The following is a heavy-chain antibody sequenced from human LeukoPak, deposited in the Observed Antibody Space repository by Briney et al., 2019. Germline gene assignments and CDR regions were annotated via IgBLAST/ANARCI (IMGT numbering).Heavy chain of an antibody. CDR2: FSYNGST. CDR3: ARGTYYYPSGSLGFDY. J-gene: IGHJ4*02. CDR1: GGSISSGFYY. Sequence: ASETLSLTCTVSGGSISSGFYYWNWIRQPPGKGLEWIGYFSYNGSTYYNPSLKSRVTISVDTSKNHFSLKMSSVTAADTAVYFCARGTYYYPSGSLGFDYWGQGSLVTVSS. V-gene: IGHV4-30-4*01. D-gene: IGHD3-10*01.